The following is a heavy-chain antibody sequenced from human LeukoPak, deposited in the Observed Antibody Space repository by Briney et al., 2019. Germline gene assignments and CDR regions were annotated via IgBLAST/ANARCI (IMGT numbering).Heavy chain of an antibody. D-gene: IGHD3-10*01. CDR2: IYYSGST. J-gene: IGHJ4*02. CDR3: ATSPIIRGYFDY. CDR1: GYSISSGYY. V-gene: IGHV4-61*05. Sequence: PSETLSLTCTVSGYSISSGYYWGWIRQPPGKGLEWIGYIYYSGSTNYNPSLKSRVTISVDTSKNQFSLKLSSVTAADTAVYYCATSPIIRGYFDYWGQGTLVTVSS.